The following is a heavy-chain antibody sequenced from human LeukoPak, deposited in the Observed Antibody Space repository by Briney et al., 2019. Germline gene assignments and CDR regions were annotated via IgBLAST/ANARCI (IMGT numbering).Heavy chain of an antibody. CDR3: ARGRPHGQNSGWYVPPTVY. J-gene: IGHJ4*02. Sequence: SETLSLTCAVYGGSFSGYYWSWIRQPPGKGLEWIGEINHSGSTNYNPSLKSRVTISVDTSKNQFSLKLSSVTAADTAVYYCARGRPHGQNSGWYVPPTVYWGQGTLVTVSS. CDR2: INHSGST. CDR1: GGSFSGYY. V-gene: IGHV4-34*01. D-gene: IGHD6-19*01.